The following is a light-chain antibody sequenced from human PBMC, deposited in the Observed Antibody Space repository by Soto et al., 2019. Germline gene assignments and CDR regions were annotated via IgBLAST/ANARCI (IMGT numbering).Light chain of an antibody. V-gene: IGLV2-8*01. CDR1: SSDVGGYTF. CDR2: EVT. CDR3: SSYAGTNIVI. Sequence: QSALTQPPSASGSPGQSVTISCTGTSSDVGGYTFVSWYQQHPGKAPKPIIYEVTQRPSGVPDRFSGSKSGNTASLAVSGLQGEDEADYYCSSYAGTNIVIFGGGTKLTVL. J-gene: IGLJ2*01.